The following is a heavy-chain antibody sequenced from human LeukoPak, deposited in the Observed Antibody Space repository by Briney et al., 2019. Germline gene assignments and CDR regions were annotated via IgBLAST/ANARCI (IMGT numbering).Heavy chain of an antibody. CDR3: TALRSYSLDY. J-gene: IGHJ4*02. Sequence: GGSLRLSCAASGFTFSNAWMSWVRQAPGKGLEWVGRIKSKTDGGTTDYAAPVKGRFTISRDDSKHTLYLQMNRLKTEDTAVYYCTALRSYSLDYWGQGTLVTVSS. D-gene: IGHD3-10*01. CDR2: IKSKTDGGTT. CDR1: GFTFSNAW. V-gene: IGHV3-15*01.